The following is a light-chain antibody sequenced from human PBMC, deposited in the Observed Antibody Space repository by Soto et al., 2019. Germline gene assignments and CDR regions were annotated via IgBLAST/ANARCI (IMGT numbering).Light chain of an antibody. J-gene: IGLJ1*01. V-gene: IGLV2-14*01. CDR2: EVS. CDR1: SSDIGGYNY. Sequence: QSVLTQPASVSGSPGQSITISCTGTSSDIGGYNYVSWYQQHPGKAPKLMIYEVSNRPSGVSNRFSGSKSDNTASLTISGLQAEDEADYYCSSYTSSSTRVFGPGTKVTVL. CDR3: SSYTSSSTRV.